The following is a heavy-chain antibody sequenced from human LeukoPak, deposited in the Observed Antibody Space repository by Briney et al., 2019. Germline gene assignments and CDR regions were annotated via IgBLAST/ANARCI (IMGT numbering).Heavy chain of an antibody. CDR1: GCIFTTYG. D-gene: IGHD1-26*01. Sequence: GASVKVSCKASGCIFTTYGISWVRQAPGQGLEWMGWISGYNDDTNYAQKLQGRVTMTTDTSTSTAYMELRSLTSDDTAVYYCARDHGFSGGSYFDTFDIWGRGTMVTVSS. V-gene: IGHV1-18*01. CDR3: ARDHGFSGGSYFDTFDI. J-gene: IGHJ3*02. CDR2: ISGYNDDT.